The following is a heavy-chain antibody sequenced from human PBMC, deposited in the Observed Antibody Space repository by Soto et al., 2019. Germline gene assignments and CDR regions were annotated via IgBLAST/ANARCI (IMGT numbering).Heavy chain of an antibody. D-gene: IGHD2-2*01. J-gene: IGHJ4*02. CDR1: GASITTSSDF. V-gene: IGHV4-39*01. CDR3: ARQPERTSHFDY. CDR2: VYQSGTT. Sequence: SETLSLTCSVSGASITTSSDFWGWIRQAPGKGLEWIGNVYQSGTTRLNPSLKSRVSIFVDRSKNQFSLELNSATAADRAVYYCARQPERTSHFDYWGQGILVIVSS.